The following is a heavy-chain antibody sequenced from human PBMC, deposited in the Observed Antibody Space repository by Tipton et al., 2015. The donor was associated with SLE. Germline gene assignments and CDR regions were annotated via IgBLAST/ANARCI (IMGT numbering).Heavy chain of an antibody. CDR3: AKTGVVVPAAPSYYYGMDV. V-gene: IGHV1-24*01. J-gene: IGHJ6*02. D-gene: IGHD2-2*01. CDR2: FDPEDGET. CDR1: GYTLTELS. Sequence: QLVQSGPEVKKPGASVKVSCKVSGYTLTELSMHWVRQVPGKGLEWMGGFDPEDGETIYAQKFQGRVTMTEDTSTDTAYMDLSSLRSEDTAVYYCAKTGVVVPAAPSYYYGMDVWGQGTTVTVSS.